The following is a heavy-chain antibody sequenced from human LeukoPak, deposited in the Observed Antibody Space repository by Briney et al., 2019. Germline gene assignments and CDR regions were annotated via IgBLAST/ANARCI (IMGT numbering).Heavy chain of an antibody. D-gene: IGHD2-8*01. CDR3: ARGHCTNGVCYRYYYYYYMDV. J-gene: IGHJ6*03. CDR1: GGSFSGYY. CDR2: INHSGST. Sequence: SETLSLTCAVYGGSFSGYYWSWIRQPPGKGLEWIGEINHSGSTNYNPSLKSRVTISADTSKNQFSLKLSSVTAADTAVYYCARGHCTNGVCYRYYYYYYMDVWGKGTTVTVSS. V-gene: IGHV4-34*01.